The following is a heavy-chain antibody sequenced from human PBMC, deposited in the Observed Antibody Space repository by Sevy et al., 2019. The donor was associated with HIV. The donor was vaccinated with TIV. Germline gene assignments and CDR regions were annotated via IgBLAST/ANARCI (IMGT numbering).Heavy chain of an antibody. Sequence: GGSLRLSCATSGFTSTTYAVAWVRQAPGKGLEWVAAISSSGAITYYADSRKARVNISRDRTNNTIYLQMKRLRAEDTALYYCAKDRYYFDSSGYYYHHDAFDVWGRGTMVTVSS. CDR3: AKDRYYFDSSGYYYHHDAFDV. J-gene: IGHJ3*01. CDR2: ISSSGAIT. D-gene: IGHD3-22*01. CDR1: GFTSTTYA. V-gene: IGHV3-23*01.